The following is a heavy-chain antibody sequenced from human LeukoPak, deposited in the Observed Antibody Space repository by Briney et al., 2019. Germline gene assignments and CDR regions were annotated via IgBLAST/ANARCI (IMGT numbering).Heavy chain of an antibody. CDR3: AKAEYSSSAFDY. CDR1: GFTFSDYY. CDR2: ISSSGSII. V-gene: IGHV3-11*04. D-gene: IGHD6-6*01. Sequence: GGSLRLSCAASGFTFSDYYMSWIRQAPGKGLEWVSYISSSGSIIYYADSVKGRFTISRDNAKDSLYLQMNSLRAEDTAVYYCAKAEYSSSAFDYWGQGTLVTVSS. J-gene: IGHJ4*02.